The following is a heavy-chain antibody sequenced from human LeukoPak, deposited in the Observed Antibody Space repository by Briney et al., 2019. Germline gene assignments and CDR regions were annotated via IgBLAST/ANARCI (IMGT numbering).Heavy chain of an antibody. D-gene: IGHD5-18*01. CDR3: ARRGYSYGTYYYYGMDV. J-gene: IGHJ6*02. CDR1: GGTFSSYA. CDR2: IIPIFGTA. V-gene: IGHV1-69*13. Sequence: ASVKVSCKASGGTFSSYAISWVRQAPGQGLEWMGGIIPIFGTANYAQKFQGRVTITADESTSTAYMELRSLRSDDTAVYYCARRGYSYGTYYYYGMDVWGQGTTVTVSS.